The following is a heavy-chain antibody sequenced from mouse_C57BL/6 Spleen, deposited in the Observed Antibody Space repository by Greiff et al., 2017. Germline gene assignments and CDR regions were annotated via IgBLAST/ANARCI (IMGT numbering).Heavy chain of an antibody. J-gene: IGHJ4*01. V-gene: IGHV1-63*01. Sequence: VQLQQSGAELVRPGTSVKMSCKASGYTFTNYWIGWAKQRPGHGLEWSGDIYPGGGYTNYNEKFKGKATLTADKSSSTAYMQFSSLTSEDSAIYYCAREGNYGNSYAMDYWGQGTSVTVSS. CDR3: AREGNYGNSYAMDY. D-gene: IGHD2-1*01. CDR2: IYPGGGYT. CDR1: GYTFTNYW.